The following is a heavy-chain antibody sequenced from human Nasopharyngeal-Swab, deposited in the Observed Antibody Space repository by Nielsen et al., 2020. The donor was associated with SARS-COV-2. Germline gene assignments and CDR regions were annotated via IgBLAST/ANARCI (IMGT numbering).Heavy chain of an antibody. CDR1: GFTFSSYR. V-gene: IGHV3-21*01. CDR3: ARDVWITMVRGVIDY. CDR2: ISSSSSYI. Sequence: GEALKIFCAASGFTFSSYRMNWVRQAPGRGLEWVSSISSSSSYIYYADSVKGRFTISRDNAKNSLYLQMNSLRAEDTAVYYCARDVWITMVRGVIDYWGQGTLVTVSS. D-gene: IGHD3-10*01. J-gene: IGHJ4*02.